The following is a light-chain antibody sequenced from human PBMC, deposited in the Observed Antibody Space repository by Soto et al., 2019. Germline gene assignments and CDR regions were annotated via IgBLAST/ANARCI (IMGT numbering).Light chain of an antibody. Sequence: EIVLTQSPGTLSLSPGERATLSCRASQSITSNFVAWYQQKPRQAPRLLIYGASTRAAGVPDRLSASGSGTDFTLTITRLEPEDFAVYYCKQYGLSTLMYTFGQGTKLGVK. CDR3: KQYGLSTLMYT. J-gene: IGKJ2*01. CDR2: GAS. V-gene: IGKV3-20*01. CDR1: QSITSNF.